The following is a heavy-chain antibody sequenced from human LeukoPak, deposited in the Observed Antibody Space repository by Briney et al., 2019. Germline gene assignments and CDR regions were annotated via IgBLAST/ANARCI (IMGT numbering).Heavy chain of an antibody. J-gene: IGHJ6*02. CDR2: IYNSGST. CDR1: GGSISSYY. D-gene: IGHD1-26*01. CDR3: ARGRHEATTSRDYYYGLDV. Sequence: SETLSLTCSVSGGSISSYYWSWIRQPPGKGLEWIGHIYNSGSTNYNPSLKSRVTISVDTSKNQFSLKLSSVTAADTAVYYCARGRHEATTSRDYYYGLDVWGQGSTVTVSS. V-gene: IGHV4-59*01.